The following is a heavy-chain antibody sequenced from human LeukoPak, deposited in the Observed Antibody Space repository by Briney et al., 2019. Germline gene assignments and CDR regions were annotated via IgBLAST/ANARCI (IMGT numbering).Heavy chain of an antibody. CDR1: GYSFTSYW. V-gene: IGHV5-51*01. D-gene: IGHD3-22*01. Sequence: GESLKISCKGSGYSFTSYWIGWVRQMPGKGLEWTGIIYPGDSDTRYSPSFQGQVTMSADKSISTAYLQWSSLKASDTATYYCARYPYYYDSSGYYYDHWGQGTLVTVSS. CDR2: IYPGDSDT. CDR3: ARYPYYYDSSGYYYDH. J-gene: IGHJ5*02.